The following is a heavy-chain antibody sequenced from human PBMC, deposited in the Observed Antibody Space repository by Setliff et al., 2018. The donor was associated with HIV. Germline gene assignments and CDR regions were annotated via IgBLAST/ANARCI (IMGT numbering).Heavy chain of an antibody. CDR3: ARDDPAGGIDY. V-gene: IGHV3-23*01. CDR2: ISGDGGDT. Sequence: PGGSLRLSCVASGFTFTTYPMSWVRQAPGKGLEWVSAISGDGGDTAYADSLKGRFTISRDTSKNTLHLHMNSLRAEDTAVYYCARDDPAGGIDYWGQGTLVTVSS. J-gene: IGHJ4*02. D-gene: IGHD1-26*01. CDR1: GFTFTTYP.